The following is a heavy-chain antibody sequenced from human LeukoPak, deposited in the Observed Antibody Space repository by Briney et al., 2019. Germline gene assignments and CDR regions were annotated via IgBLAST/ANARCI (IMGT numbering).Heavy chain of an antibody. J-gene: IGHJ4*02. CDR1: GGSISSSGYY. D-gene: IGHD2-15*01. CDR2: ISYDGST. CDR3: ARTIVVVVAATIDY. V-gene: IGHV4-39*02. Sequence: NPSETLSLTCTVSGGSISSSGYYWGWIRQPPGKGLEWIGTISYDGSTYYSPSLESRVTISVDTSKNHFSLKLSSVTAADTAVYYCARTIVVVVAATIDYWGQGTLVTVSS.